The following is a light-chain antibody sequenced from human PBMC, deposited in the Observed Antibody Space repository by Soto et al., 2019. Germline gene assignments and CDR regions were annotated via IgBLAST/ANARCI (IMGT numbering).Light chain of an antibody. J-gene: IGLJ1*01. CDR3: NSYKRSRTYF. V-gene: IGLV2-14*03. Sequence: QSALTQPASVSGSPGQSITISCTGTSSEVGGFNYVSWYQQHPGKAPKIMIYDVTNRPSGVSYRSSGPKSGNTASLPISGLQAGDGADFYCNSYKRSRTYFFGTGTKVT. CDR2: DVT. CDR1: SSEVGGFNY.